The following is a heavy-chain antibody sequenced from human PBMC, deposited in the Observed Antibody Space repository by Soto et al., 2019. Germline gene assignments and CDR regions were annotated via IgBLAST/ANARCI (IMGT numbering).Heavy chain of an antibody. CDR2: INHSGST. D-gene: IGHD5-12*01. Sequence: SETLSLTCAVYGGSFSGYYWSWIRQPPGKGLEWIGEINHSGSTNYNPSLKSRVTISVDTSKNQFSLKLSSVTAADTAVYYCARVSGGGYDDYWGQGTLVTVSS. CDR3: ARVSGGGYDDY. J-gene: IGHJ4*02. V-gene: IGHV4-34*01. CDR1: GGSFSGYY.